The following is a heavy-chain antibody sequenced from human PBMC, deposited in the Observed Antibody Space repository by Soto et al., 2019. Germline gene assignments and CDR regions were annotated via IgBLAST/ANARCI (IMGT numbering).Heavy chain of an antibody. CDR1: GFTFSSYG. J-gene: IGHJ6*02. V-gene: IGHV3-33*01. CDR3: ARDGGYSYETYYYYGMDV. CDR2: IWYDGSNK. Sequence: PGGSLRLSCAASGFTFSSYGMHWVRQAPGKGLEWVAVIWYDGSNKYYADSVKGRFTISRDNSKNTLYLQMNSLRAEDTAVYYCARDGGYSYETYYYYGMDVWGQGTTVTVSS. D-gene: IGHD5-18*01.